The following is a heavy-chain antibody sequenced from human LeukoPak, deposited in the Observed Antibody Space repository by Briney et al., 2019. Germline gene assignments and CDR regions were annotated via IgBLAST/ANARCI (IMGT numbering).Heavy chain of an antibody. D-gene: IGHD3-9*01. CDR2: ISQGGRT. V-gene: IGHV3-69-1*01. J-gene: IGHJ4*02. CDR3: ARGGDILTGLSDY. Sequence: GGSLRLSCAASGFIFSDHYMNWFRQSPGKGLEWVAGISQGGRTFYAAAVRGRFSISRDNAKNSLYLHMNSLRAEDTAVYYCARGGDILTGLSDYWGQGTLVTVSS. CDR1: GFIFSDHY.